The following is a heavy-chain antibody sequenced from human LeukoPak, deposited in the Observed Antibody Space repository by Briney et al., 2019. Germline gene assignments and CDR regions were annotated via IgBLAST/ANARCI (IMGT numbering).Heavy chain of an antibody. J-gene: IGHJ3*02. D-gene: IGHD2-2*02. CDR3: ARQKRCSSTSCYRRAFDI. CDR2: IYPGDSDT. CDR1: GYSFTSYW. V-gene: IGHV5-51*01. Sequence: GESLKTSCKGSGYSFTSYWIGWVRQMPGKGLEWMGIIYPGDSDTRYSPSFQGQVTVSADKSISTAYLQWSSLKASDTAMYYCARQKRCSSTSCYRRAFDIWGQGTMVTVSS.